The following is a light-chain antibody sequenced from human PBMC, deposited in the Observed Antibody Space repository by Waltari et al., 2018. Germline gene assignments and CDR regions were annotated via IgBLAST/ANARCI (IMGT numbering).Light chain of an antibody. CDR3: QQVNTLYS. J-gene: IGKJ2*01. CDR2: DAS. CDR1: RAIGNN. V-gene: IGKV3-15*01. Sequence: EIVMTQSPATLSVSPGGGATLSCRASRAIGNNVAWYQQKPGQPLRLLSFDASTRATGIPARFSGSWSGTEFTLTISSLQSEDSAVYFCQQVNTLYSFGQGTKLEIK.